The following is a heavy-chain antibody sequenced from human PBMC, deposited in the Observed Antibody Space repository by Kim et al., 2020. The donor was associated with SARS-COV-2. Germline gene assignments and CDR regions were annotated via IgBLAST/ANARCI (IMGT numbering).Heavy chain of an antibody. V-gene: IGHV3-30*18. CDR3: AKESNYYGSGSYKGYYY. CDR2: ISYDGSNK. D-gene: IGHD3-10*01. Sequence: GGSLRLSCAASGFTFSSYGMHWVRQAPGKGLEWVAVISYDGSNKYYADSVKGRFTISRDNSKNTLYLQMNSLRAEDTAVYYCAKESNYYGSGSYKGYYY. CDR1: GFTFSSYG. J-gene: IGHJ6*01.